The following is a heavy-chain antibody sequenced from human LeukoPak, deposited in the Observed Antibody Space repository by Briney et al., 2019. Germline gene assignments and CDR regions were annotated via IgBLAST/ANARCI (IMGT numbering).Heavy chain of an antibody. V-gene: IGHV3-21*01. CDR2: ISSSSSYI. Sequence: GGSLRLSCAASGFTFSSYSMNWVRQAPGKGLEWVSSISSSSSYIYYADSVKGRFTISRDNAKNSLYLQMNSLRAEDTAVYYCATSGSYNWYFDLWGRGTLVTVSS. CDR3: ATSGSYNWYFDL. D-gene: IGHD1-26*01. CDR1: GFTFSSYS. J-gene: IGHJ2*01.